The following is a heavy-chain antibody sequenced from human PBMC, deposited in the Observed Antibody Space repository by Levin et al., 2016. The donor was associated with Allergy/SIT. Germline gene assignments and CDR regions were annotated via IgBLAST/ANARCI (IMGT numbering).Heavy chain of an antibody. J-gene: IGHJ4*02. CDR2: INHSGST. Sequence: PGKGLEWIGEINHSGSTNYNPSLKSRVTISVDTSKNQFSLKLSSVTAADTAVYYCARERLAAPYRFDYWGQGTLVTVSS. V-gene: IGHV4-34*01. D-gene: IGHD6-13*01. CDR3: ARERLAAPYRFDY.